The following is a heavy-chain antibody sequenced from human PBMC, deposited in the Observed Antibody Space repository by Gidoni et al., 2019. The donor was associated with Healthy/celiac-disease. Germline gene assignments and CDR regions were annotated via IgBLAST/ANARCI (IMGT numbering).Heavy chain of an antibody. J-gene: IGHJ4*02. Sequence: EVQLLESGGGLVQPGGSLRLTCAASGFTFSSYAMSWVRQAPGKGLEWVSAISGSGGSTYYADSVKGRFTISRDNTKNTLYLQMNRLRAEDTAVYYCAKDSSGYYSSGTEAYFDYWGQGTLVTVST. CDR2: ISGSGGST. CDR1: GFTFSSYA. D-gene: IGHD3-10*01. CDR3: AKDSSGYYSSGTEAYFDY. V-gene: IGHV3-23*01.